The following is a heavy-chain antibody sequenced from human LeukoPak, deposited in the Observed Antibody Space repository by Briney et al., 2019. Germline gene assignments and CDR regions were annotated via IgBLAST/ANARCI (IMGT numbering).Heavy chain of an antibody. Sequence: SETLSLTCTVSGGSISSSSYSWGWIRQPPGKGLEWIGSIYYSGSIYYNPSLKSRVTISVDTSKNQFSLKLSSVTAADTAVYYCATIVVVTARFDYWGQGTLVTVSS. J-gene: IGHJ4*02. V-gene: IGHV4-39*01. D-gene: IGHD2-21*02. CDR2: IYYSGSI. CDR3: ATIVVVTARFDY. CDR1: GGSISSSSYS.